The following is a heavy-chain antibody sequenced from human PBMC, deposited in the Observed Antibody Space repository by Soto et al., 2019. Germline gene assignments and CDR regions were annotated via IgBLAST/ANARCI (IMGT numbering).Heavy chain of an antibody. CDR1: GDSVDNLY. J-gene: IGHJ6*02. Sequence: QVRESGPGLVKPSETLSLTCTVSGDSVDNLYWSWIRQPPGKGLEWIGYIYYTGVTTLYKPSLKSRVTMSIDRSKNQISLILRSVTAADTAMYYCASHAVIAKFANGLDVWGQGTTVTVSS. CDR3: ASHAVIAKFANGLDV. V-gene: IGHV4-59*08. D-gene: IGHD1-26*01. CDR2: IYYTGVT.